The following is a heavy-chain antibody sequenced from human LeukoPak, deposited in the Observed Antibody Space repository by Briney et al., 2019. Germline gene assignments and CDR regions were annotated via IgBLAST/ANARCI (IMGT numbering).Heavy chain of an antibody. D-gene: IGHD4-17*01. CDR3: AKSTTVTQRGYFDY. CDR2: ISYDGSNK. Sequence: GGPLRLSCAASGFTFSSYGMHWVRQAPAKGLEWVAIISYDGSNKYYADSVKGRFTISRDNSKNTLYLQMNSLRAEDTAVYYCAKSTTVTQRGYFDYWGQGTLVTVSS. CDR1: GFTFSSYG. V-gene: IGHV3-30*18. J-gene: IGHJ4*02.